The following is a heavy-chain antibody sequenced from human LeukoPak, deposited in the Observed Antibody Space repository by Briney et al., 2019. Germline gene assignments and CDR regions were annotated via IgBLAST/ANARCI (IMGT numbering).Heavy chain of an antibody. Sequence: GGSLRLSCAASGFTFDDYAMHWVRQAPGKGLEWVSGISWNSGSIGYADSVKGRFTISRDNAKNSLYLQMNSLRAEDTALYYCAKDSHHGVSGGGFYSGQGTLVTVSS. D-gene: IGHD3-3*01. J-gene: IGHJ4*02. CDR2: ISWNSGSI. V-gene: IGHV3-9*01. CDR1: GFTFDDYA. CDR3: AKDSHHGVSGGGFY.